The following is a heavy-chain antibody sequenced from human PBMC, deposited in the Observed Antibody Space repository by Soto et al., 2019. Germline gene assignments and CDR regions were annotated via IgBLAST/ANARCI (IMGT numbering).Heavy chain of an antibody. J-gene: IGHJ4*02. CDR3: AKGHGGSGSYSEC. D-gene: IGHD3-10*01. CDR2: ISGDGGST. CDR1: GFTFSSYA. Sequence: EVQLLEPGGGLVQPGGSLRLSCAASGFTFSSYAMTWVRQAPGKGLAWVSTISGDGGSTYYADSVKGRFTISRDNSKNTLYLQMNSLRAEDAAVYYCAKGHGGSGSYSECWGQGTLVTVSS. V-gene: IGHV3-23*01.